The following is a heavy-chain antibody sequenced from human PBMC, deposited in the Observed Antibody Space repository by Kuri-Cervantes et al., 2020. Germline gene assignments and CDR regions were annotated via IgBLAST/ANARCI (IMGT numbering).Heavy chain of an antibody. CDR1: GFTVSSNY. CDR2: IYSGGST. CDR3: AKDSGYSSSWYVD. V-gene: IGHV3-53*05. Sequence: GESLKISCAASGFTVSSNYMSWVRQAPGKGLEWVSVIYSGGSTYYADSVKGRFTISRDNSKNTLYLQMNSLRAEDTALYYCAKDSGYSSSWYVDWGQGTLVTVSS. D-gene: IGHD6-13*01. J-gene: IGHJ1*01.